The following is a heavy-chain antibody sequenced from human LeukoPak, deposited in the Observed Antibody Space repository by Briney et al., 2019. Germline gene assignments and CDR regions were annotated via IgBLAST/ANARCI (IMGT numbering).Heavy chain of an antibody. J-gene: IGHJ4*02. Sequence: GGSLRLSCAASGFTFSTYSMNWVRQAPGKGLEWVSSISSSGSYIYYADSVKGRFTISRDNAKNSLYLQMDSLRDEDTAVYYCTRAPYSSGWYTVDFWGQGTLVTVSS. CDR3: TRAPYSSGWYTVDF. CDR2: ISSSGSYI. D-gene: IGHD6-19*01. CDR1: GFTFSTYS. V-gene: IGHV3-21*01.